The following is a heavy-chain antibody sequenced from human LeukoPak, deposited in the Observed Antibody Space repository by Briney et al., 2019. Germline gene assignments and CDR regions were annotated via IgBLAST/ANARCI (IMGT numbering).Heavy chain of an antibody. CDR3: ARARYDSSGYYIRYNWFDP. V-gene: IGHV1-46*01. J-gene: IGHJ5*02. Sequence: ASVKVSCKASGYTFTSYYMHWVRQAPGQGLEWMGIINPSGGSTSYAQKFQGRVTITADESTSTAYMELSSLRSEDTAVYYCARARYDSSGYYIRYNWFDPWGQGTLVTVSS. CDR1: GYTFTSYY. D-gene: IGHD3-22*01. CDR2: INPSGGST.